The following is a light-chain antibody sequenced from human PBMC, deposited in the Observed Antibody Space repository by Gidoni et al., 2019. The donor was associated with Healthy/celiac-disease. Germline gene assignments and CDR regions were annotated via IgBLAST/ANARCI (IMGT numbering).Light chain of an antibody. CDR3: QQSYSTLWP. CDR2: AAS. J-gene: IGKJ1*01. CDR1: QSISRY. V-gene: IGKV1-39*01. Sequence: DIQMTQSPTSLSASVGDRVTITCRARQSISRYLNWYQQKPGKAPKLLIYAASSLQSGVPSRFSGSGSGTDFTLTISCLQSEDFATYYCQQSYSTLWPFGQGTKVEIK.